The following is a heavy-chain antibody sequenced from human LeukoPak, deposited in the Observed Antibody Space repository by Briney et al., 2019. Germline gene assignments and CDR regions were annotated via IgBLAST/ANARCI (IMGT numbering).Heavy chain of an antibody. D-gene: IGHD5-12*01. Sequence: GGSLRLSCTASGFTFSNSWMHWVRQVPGKGLVWVSRINSDGSSTSYADSVKGRFTISRDNPKNTLYLQMNGLRVEDTAVYYCAKDMQTWPRFPDYWGQGTLVTVSS. CDR3: AKDMQTWPRFPDY. V-gene: IGHV3-74*01. CDR1: GFTFSNSW. J-gene: IGHJ4*02. CDR2: INSDGSST.